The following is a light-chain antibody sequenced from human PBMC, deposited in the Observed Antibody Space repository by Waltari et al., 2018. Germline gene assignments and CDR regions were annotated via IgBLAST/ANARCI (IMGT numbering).Light chain of an antibody. V-gene: IGKV3-20*01. Sequence: IVLTQSPGTRSLSPGERATLSCRASQSVGSTYLAWYQQKPGQAPSLLIYGESSRATGIPDRFSGSGSGTDFTLTISRLEPEDFAVYYCQQYSRSPRLITFGPGTKVDIK. CDR2: GES. CDR3: QQYSRSPRLIT. CDR1: QSVGSTY. J-gene: IGKJ3*01.